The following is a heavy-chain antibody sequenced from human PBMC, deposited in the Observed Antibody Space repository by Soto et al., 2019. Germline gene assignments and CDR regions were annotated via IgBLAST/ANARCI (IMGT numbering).Heavy chain of an antibody. J-gene: IGHJ4*02. Sequence: ASVKVSCKASGYTFTSYEINWVRQATGQGLEWMGWMNPNSGNTGYAQKFQGRGTMTRNTSISTAYMELSSLRSEDTAVYYCATMIGYSYGYYYFDYWGQGTLVTVSS. CDR3: ATMIGYSYGYYYFDY. CDR1: GYTFTSYE. D-gene: IGHD5-18*01. V-gene: IGHV1-8*01. CDR2: MNPNSGNT.